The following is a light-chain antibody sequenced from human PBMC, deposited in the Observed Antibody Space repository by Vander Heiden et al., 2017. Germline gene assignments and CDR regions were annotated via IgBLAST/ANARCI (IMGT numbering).Light chain of an antibody. CDR2: GTN. Sequence: QSVLTQPPSASGTPGQRVTISCSGSRSNLGSNIVNWYQQLPGTAPKLLIYGTNQRPSGVPDRFSGSKSGTSASLAISGLQSEDEADYYCAACDDSLNGLWVFGGGTKLTVL. J-gene: IGLJ3*02. CDR1: RSNLGSNI. V-gene: IGLV1-44*01. CDR3: AACDDSLNGLWV.